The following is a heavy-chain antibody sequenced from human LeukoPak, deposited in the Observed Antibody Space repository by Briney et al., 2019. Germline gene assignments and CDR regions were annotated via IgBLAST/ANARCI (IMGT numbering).Heavy chain of an antibody. J-gene: IGHJ4*02. CDR1: GFILNSNH. CDR3: ARSTRYCGSTSCYDYFDY. D-gene: IGHD2-2*01. V-gene: IGHV3-53*01. CDR2: IYTGGST. Sequence: GGSLRLSCTASGFILNSNHMNWVRQAPGKGLEWVSVIYTGGSTFYADSVKGRFTISRDNSKNTLYLQMNSLRAEDTAVFYCARSTRYCGSTSCYDYFDYWGQGTLVTVSS.